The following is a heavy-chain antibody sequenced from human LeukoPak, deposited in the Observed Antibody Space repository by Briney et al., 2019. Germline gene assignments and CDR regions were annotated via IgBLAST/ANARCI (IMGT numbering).Heavy chain of an antibody. J-gene: IGHJ4*02. CDR2: IIPILGIA. CDR1: GGTFSSYA. V-gene: IGHV1-69*04. CDR3: ASEWLPPKTYFDY. Sequence: SVKVSCKASGGTFSSYAISWVRQAPGQGLEWMGRIIPILGIANYAQKFQGRVTITADKSTSTAYMELSSLRSEDTAVYYCASEWLPPKTYFDYWGQGTLVPVSS. D-gene: IGHD3-22*01.